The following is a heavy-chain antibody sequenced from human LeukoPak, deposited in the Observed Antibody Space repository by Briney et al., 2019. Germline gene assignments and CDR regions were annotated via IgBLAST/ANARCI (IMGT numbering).Heavy chain of an antibody. V-gene: IGHV3-21*01. D-gene: IGHD3-22*01. CDR2: ISSSSSYI. CDR1: GFTFSSYS. CDR3: ARGSYRYYDSSGYYDAFDI. Sequence: NPGGSLRLSCAASGFTFSSYSMNWVRQAPGKGLEWVSSISSSSSYIYYADSVKGRFTISRDNAKNSLYLQMNSLRAEDTAVYYCARGSYRYYDSSGYYDAFDIWGQGTMVTVSS. J-gene: IGHJ3*02.